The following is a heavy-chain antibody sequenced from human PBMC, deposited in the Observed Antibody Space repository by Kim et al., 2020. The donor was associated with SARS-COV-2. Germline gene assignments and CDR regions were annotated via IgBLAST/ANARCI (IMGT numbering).Heavy chain of an antibody. Sequence: GGSLRLSCAASGFTFDDYAMHWVRQAPGKGLEWVSGISWNSGSIGYSDSVKGRFTISRDNAKNSLYLQMNSLRAEDTALYYCAKDIGSSLNSGKGWYYYYYYGMDVWGQGTTVTVSS. CDR1: GFTFDDYA. D-gene: IGHD2-15*01. J-gene: IGHJ6*02. V-gene: IGHV3-9*01. CDR2: ISWNSGSI. CDR3: AKDIGSSLNSGKGWYYYYYYGMDV.